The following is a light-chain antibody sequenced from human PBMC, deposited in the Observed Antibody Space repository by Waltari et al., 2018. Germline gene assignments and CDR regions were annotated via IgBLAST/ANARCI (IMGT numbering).Light chain of an antibody. CDR2: DTS. V-gene: IGKV3-20*01. CDR1: QSVKSNE. CDR3: QQYGTPLT. Sequence: EIVLTQSPGTLSLSPGDRATLSCRASQSVKSNELAWYQQTPGQAPRLLIYDTSTRATGIPDRFSGSGSGTDFILTISRLEAEDFVLYYCQQYGTPLTFGGGTKVEIK. J-gene: IGKJ4*01.